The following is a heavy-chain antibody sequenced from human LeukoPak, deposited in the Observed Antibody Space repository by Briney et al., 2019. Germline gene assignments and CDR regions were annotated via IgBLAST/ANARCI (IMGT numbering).Heavy chain of an antibody. D-gene: IGHD2-2*01. CDR1: GGSISSYY. J-gene: IGHJ4*02. Sequence: SGTLSLTCTVSGGSISSYYWNWIRQPPGRGLEWIGSVYYSGTTNYNPSLKSRVTISVDMSKSQFSLKLSSVTAADTAVYYCAMSFCKSSTCYPGFDYWGQGALVAVSS. V-gene: IGHV4-59*08. CDR2: VYYSGTT. CDR3: AMSFCKSSTCYPGFDY.